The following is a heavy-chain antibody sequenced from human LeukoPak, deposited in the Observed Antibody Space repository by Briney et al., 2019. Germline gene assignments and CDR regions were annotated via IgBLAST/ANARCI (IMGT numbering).Heavy chain of an antibody. D-gene: IGHD1-14*01. Sequence: GGSLRLSCAASGFPFNNYRMHWVRQTPAKGLEWVALIHFDGSKKFYADSVKGRFTISRDNSKNMLYLQMNTLRAEDTAVYYCAKDDNGPQDQWGQGALVTVSS. CDR3: AKDDNGPQDQ. J-gene: IGHJ4*02. CDR1: GFPFNNYR. V-gene: IGHV3-30*02. CDR2: IHFDGSKK.